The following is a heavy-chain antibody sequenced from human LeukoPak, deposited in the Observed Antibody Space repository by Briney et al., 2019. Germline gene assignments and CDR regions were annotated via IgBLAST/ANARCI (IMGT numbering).Heavy chain of an antibody. CDR3: ARLEVRGVIPGY. CDR2: INHSGST. V-gene: IGHV4-34*01. J-gene: IGHJ4*02. Sequence: PSETLSLTCAVYGGSFSGYYWSWIRQPPGKGLEWIGEINHSGSTNYNPSLKSRVTISVDTSKNQFSLKLSSVTAADTAVYYCARLEVRGVIPGYWGQGTLVTVSS. D-gene: IGHD3-10*01. CDR1: GGSFSGYY.